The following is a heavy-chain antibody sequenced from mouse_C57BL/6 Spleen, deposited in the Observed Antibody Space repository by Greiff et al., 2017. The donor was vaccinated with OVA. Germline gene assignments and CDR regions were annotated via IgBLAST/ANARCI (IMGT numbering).Heavy chain of an antibody. CDR2: IYPGSGNT. D-gene: IGHD2-4*01. CDR3: ARCDYDDAMDY. CDR1: GYTFTDYY. Sequence: QVQLQQPGAELVRPGASVKLSCKASGYTFTDYYINWVKQRPGQGLEWIARIYPGSGNTYYNEKFKGKATLTADKSSSTAYMQLSSLTSEDSAVDYYARCDYDDAMDYWGQGTSVTVSS. V-gene: IGHV1-76*01. J-gene: IGHJ4*01.